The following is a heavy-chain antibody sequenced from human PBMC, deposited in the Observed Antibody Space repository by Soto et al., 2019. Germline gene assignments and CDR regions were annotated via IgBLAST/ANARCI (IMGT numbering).Heavy chain of an antibody. J-gene: IGHJ6*02. V-gene: IGHV3-30*18. D-gene: IGHD3-10*01. CDR1: GFTFSSYG. CDR3: AKDPASNWATMVRGVIRWYYYYGMDV. CDR2: ISYDGSNK. Sequence: QVQLVESGGGVVQPGRSLRLSCAASGFTFSSYGMHWVRQAPGKGLEWVAVISYDGSNKYYADSVKGRFTISRDNSKNTLYLQMNSLRAEDTAVYYCAKDPASNWATMVRGVIRWYYYYGMDVWGQGTTVTVSS.